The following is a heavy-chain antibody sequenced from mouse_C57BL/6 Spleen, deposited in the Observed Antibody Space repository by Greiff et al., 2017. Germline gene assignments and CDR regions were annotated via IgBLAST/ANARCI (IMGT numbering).Heavy chain of an antibody. Sequence: EVKLMESGGGLVQPGGSLSLSCAASGFTFTDYYMSWVRQPPGQALEWLGFIRNKANGYTTEYSASVKGRFTISRDNSQSILYLQMNALRAEDSATYYCARSPITPFFDYWGQGTTLTVSS. CDR1: GFTFTDYY. D-gene: IGHD1-2*01. V-gene: IGHV7-3*01. CDR2: IRNKANGYTT. CDR3: ARSPITPFFDY. J-gene: IGHJ2*01.